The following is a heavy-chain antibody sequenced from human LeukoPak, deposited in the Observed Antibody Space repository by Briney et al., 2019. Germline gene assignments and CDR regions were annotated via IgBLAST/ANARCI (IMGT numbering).Heavy chain of an antibody. Sequence: GGSLRLSCAASGFTFYSYAMTWVRQAPGKGLEWVSTISTTGGTTYYADYVKGRFTISRDDSKNTLYLRMKSLRAEDTAIYYCVKGALRGYSAPGAFDIWGQGTMVTVSS. V-gene: IGHV3-23*01. CDR2: ISTTGGTT. J-gene: IGHJ3*02. CDR3: VKGALRGYSAPGAFDI. CDR1: GFTFYSYA. D-gene: IGHD5-18*01.